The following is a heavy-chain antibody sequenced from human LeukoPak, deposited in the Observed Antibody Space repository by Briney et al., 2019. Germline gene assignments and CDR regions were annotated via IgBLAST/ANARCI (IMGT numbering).Heavy chain of an antibody. D-gene: IGHD5-18*01. CDR3: ARIPGYSYLDY. CDR1: GFTFSSYW. J-gene: IGHJ4*02. V-gene: IGHV3-7*05. Sequence: GGSLRLSCAASGFTFSSYWMSWVRQAPGKGLEWVANTKQDGSEEYFVDSVKGRFTVSRDNAKDSLYLQMNSLRAEDTAVYYCARIPGYSYLDYWGQGTLVTVSS. CDR2: TKQDGSEE.